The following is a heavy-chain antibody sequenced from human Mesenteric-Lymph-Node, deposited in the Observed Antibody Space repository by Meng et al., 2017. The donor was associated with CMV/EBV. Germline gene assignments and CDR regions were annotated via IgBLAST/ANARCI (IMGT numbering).Heavy chain of an antibody. J-gene: IGHJ5*02. CDR3: ARPHYYGSGSSPWFDP. CDR2: IYYSGST. V-gene: IGHV4-39*01. Sequence: QLQLQESGPGLVKPSETLSRPCTVSGGSISSSSYYWGWIRQPPGKGLEWIGSIYYSGSTYYNPSLKSRVTISVDTSKNQFSLKLSSVTAADTAVYYCARPHYYGSGSSPWFDPWGQGTLVTASS. D-gene: IGHD3-10*01. CDR1: GGSISSSSYY.